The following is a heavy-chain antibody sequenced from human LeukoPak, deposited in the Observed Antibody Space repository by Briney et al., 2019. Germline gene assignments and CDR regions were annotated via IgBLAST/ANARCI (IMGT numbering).Heavy chain of an antibody. CDR3: AKGAGPPWFDP. CDR2: MSSSGIS. Sequence: SETLSLTCTVSGGSISSYFWSWIRQPAGKGLEWIGRMSSSGISTYSPSLKSRVTISIDTSRNQFSMNLNSVTAADTAVYYCAKGAGPPWFDPWGQGTLVTVSS. CDR1: GGSISSYF. J-gene: IGHJ5*02. V-gene: IGHV4-4*07. D-gene: IGHD6-19*01.